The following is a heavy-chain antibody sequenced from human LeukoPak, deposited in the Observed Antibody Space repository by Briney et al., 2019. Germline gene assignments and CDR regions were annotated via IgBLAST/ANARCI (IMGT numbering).Heavy chain of an antibody. J-gene: IGHJ6*03. Sequence: PSETLSLTCTVSGGSISSYYWSWIRQPPGKGLEWIGYIYYSGSTNYNPSLKSRVTISVDTSKNQFSLKLSSVTAADTAVYYCARVTRGYDTDYYYYMDVWGKGTMVTVSS. CDR1: GGSISSYY. CDR3: ARVTRGYDTDYYYYMDV. CDR2: IYYSGST. D-gene: IGHD3-9*01. V-gene: IGHV4-59*01.